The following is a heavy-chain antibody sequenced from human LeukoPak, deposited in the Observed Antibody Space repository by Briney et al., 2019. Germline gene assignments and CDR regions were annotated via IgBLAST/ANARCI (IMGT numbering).Heavy chain of an antibody. J-gene: IGHJ4*02. CDR3: ATSHDSSGNN. D-gene: IGHD3-22*01. CDR2: INQDGGAK. V-gene: IGHV3-7*01. CDR1: GFTFSSYW. Sequence: GGSLRLSCAASGFTFSSYWMAWVRQAPGKGLEWVGNINQDGGAKFSVDSVKGRFTISRDKARNSLYLQMNNLRVEDTGIYYCATSHDSSGNNWGQGTLVTVSS.